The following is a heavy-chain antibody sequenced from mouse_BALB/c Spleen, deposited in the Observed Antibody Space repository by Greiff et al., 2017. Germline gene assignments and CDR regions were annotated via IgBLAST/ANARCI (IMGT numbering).Heavy chain of an antibody. J-gene: IGHJ4*01. CDR3: ARVGGPFYAMDY. V-gene: IGHV5-6-3*01. CDR2: INSNGGST. Sequence: EVKLVESGGGLVQPGGSLKLSCAASGFTFSSYGMSWVRQTPDKRLELVATINSNGGSTYYPDSVKGRFTISRDNAKNTLYLQMSSLKSEDTAMYYCARVGGPFYAMDYWGQGTSVTVSS. CDR1: GFTFSSYG. D-gene: IGHD3-3*01.